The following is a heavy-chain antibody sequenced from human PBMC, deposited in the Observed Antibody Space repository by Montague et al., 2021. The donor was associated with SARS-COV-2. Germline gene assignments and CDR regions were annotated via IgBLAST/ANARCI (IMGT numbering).Heavy chain of an antibody. CDR1: GDSISNYY. CDR3: ARLPYILPGYAYFDF. CDR2: IYYSGST. J-gene: IGHJ4*02. Sequence: SETLSLTCTLSGDSISNYYWSWIRRPPGKGLEWLGYIYYSGSTNYNPSLKSRVTISVDTSKNQFSLRLSSVTAADTAVYYCARLPYILPGYAYFDFWGQGSLVIVSS. D-gene: IGHD3-9*01. V-gene: IGHV4-59*08.